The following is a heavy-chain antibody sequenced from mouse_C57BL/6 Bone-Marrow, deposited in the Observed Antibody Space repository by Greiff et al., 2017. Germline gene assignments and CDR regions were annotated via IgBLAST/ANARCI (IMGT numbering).Heavy chain of an antibody. J-gene: IGHJ1*03. D-gene: IGHD2-5*01. Sequence: VQLLQPGAEFVKPGASVKMSCKASGYTFTSYWITWVKQRPGQGLEWIGDFYPGSGSTNYNEKFKSKATLTVDTSSSTAYMQLSSLTSEYSAVYYCSRPYYSNDWYFDDWGTGTTVTVSS. CDR2: FYPGSGST. V-gene: IGHV1-55*01. CDR3: SRPYYSNDWYFDD. CDR1: GYTFTSYW.